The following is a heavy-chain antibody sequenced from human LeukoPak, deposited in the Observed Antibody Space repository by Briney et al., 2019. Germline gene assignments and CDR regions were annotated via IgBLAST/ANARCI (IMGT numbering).Heavy chain of an antibody. CDR3: ARIAERMAAAGRPIDY. CDR2: IIPILGIA. Sequence: SVKVSCKASGGTFSSYAISWVRQAPGQGLEWMGRIIPILGIANYAQKSQGRVTITADKSTSTAYMELSSLRSEDTAVYYCARIAERMAAAGRPIDYWGQGTLVTVSS. CDR1: GGTFSSYA. J-gene: IGHJ4*02. V-gene: IGHV1-69*04. D-gene: IGHD6-13*01.